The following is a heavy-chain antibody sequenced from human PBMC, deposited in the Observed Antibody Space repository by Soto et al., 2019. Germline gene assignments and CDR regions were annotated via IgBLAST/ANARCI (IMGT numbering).Heavy chain of an antibody. V-gene: IGHV3-7*01. CDR1: GFLFTNYF. J-gene: IGHJ5*02. D-gene: IGHD3-3*01. CDR2: IKQDGSAE. CDR3: VRDVRGVESRYNWFAL. Sequence: EVQLVESGGRLVQPGGSLKLSCVASGFLFTNYFMSWVRQAPGKGLEWVANIKQDGSAEYYLDSVKGRFAISRDNTKNSLFLQMNCLRAVDTAVYYCVRDVRGVESRYNWFALWGQGTLVTVSS.